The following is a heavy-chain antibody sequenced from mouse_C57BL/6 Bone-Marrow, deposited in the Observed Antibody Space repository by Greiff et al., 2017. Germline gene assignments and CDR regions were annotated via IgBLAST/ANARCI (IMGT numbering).Heavy chain of an antibody. D-gene: IGHD1-1*01. J-gene: IGHJ2*01. Sequence: VQLQQSVAELVRPGASVKLSCTASGFNIKNTYMHWVKQRPEQGLEWIGRIDPEDGDTEYAPKFQGKATMTADTSSNTAYLQLSSLTSEDTAVYYCTPTVAFDYWGQGTTLTVSS. CDR1: GFNIKNTY. V-gene: IGHV14-1*01. CDR3: TPTVAFDY. CDR2: IDPEDGDT.